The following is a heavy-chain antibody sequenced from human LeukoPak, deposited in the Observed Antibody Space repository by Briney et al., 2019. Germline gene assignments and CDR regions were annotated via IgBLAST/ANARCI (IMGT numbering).Heavy chain of an antibody. J-gene: IGHJ3*02. CDR1: GYTFTRYG. CDR3: ARDGPDIVATIGAFDI. CDR2: ISAYKGNT. V-gene: IGHV1-18*01. D-gene: IGHD5-12*01. Sequence: ASVKVSCKASGYTFTRYGISWVRQAPGQGLEWMACISAYKGNTNYAQTVKGRVTMTTDTSTSTAYMELRSLRSDDTAVYYCARDGPDIVATIGAFDIWGQGRMVTVSS.